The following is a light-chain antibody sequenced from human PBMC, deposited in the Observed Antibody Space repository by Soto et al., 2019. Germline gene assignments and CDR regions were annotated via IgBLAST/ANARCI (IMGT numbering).Light chain of an antibody. CDR2: SNN. Sequence: QLVLTQPPSASGTPGQRVTISCSGSRSNIGSNTVNWYQQLPGTAPKLLIYSNNERPSGVPDRFSGSKSGTSASLAISGLQSEDEADYYCAAWDDSLNGRVFGGGTKLTVL. J-gene: IGLJ3*02. CDR3: AAWDDSLNGRV. CDR1: RSNIGSNT. V-gene: IGLV1-44*01.